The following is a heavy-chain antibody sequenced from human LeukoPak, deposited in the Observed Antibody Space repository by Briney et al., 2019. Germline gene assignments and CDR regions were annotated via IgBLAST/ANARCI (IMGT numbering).Heavy chain of an antibody. J-gene: IGHJ4*02. D-gene: IGHD6-19*01. Sequence: PGGSLRLSCVASGFTFSSYWMTWVRQAPGKGLEWLANIKEDGSIQYYLDSVRGRFTISSDNAKTSVYLQLNSLRADDTAVYYCARDVWTGVAVSDYWGQGTLVTVSS. V-gene: IGHV3-7*01. CDR3: ARDVWTGVAVSDY. CDR1: GFTFSSYW. CDR2: IKEDGSIQ.